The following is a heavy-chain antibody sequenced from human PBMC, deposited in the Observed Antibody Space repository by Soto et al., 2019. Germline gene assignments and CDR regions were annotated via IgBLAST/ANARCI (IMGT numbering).Heavy chain of an antibody. CDR3: ASSIFYYGMDV. CDR1: GYTFTNYW. CDR2: IYPGDSDT. Sequence: GESLKISCKGSGYTFTNYWIGWVRQMPGKGPEWMGIIYPGDSDTKYNPSFQGQVTISADKSITTTYLQWSSLKASDTAIYYCASSIFYYGMDVWGQGTTVAVSS. V-gene: IGHV5-51*01. J-gene: IGHJ6*02.